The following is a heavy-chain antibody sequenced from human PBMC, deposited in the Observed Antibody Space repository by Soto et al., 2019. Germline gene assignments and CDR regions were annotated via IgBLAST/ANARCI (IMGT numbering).Heavy chain of an antibody. D-gene: IGHD3-22*01. CDR3: ARGVVVTGNFDY. CDR2: IYYSGSA. Sequence: QVQLQESGPGLVKPSQTLSLTCAVSGGSFNSSGYFWNWIRQHPGKGLEWIGYIYYSGSAFYNPSLKSRVDISVDTSKNQFSPKVSSLTAADTAVYYCARGVVVTGNFDYWGQGTLVTVSS. J-gene: IGHJ4*02. V-gene: IGHV4-31*11. CDR1: GGSFNSSGYF.